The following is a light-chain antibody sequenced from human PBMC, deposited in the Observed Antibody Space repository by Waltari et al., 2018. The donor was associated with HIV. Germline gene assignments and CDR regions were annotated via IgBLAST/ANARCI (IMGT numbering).Light chain of an antibody. CDR2: MAS. V-gene: IGKV2-28*01. Sequence: DVLLTQSPVSLAVTPGESASISCKSRQSLLHKTGKNYLEWYVKKPGQTLQLLMYMASTLAAGVAVRCSGSVSGTEVTLKISRVEAEDVGLYYCMQALHIPFMFGHGTRLEI. J-gene: IGKJ5*01. CDR1: QSLLHKTGKNY. CDR3: MQALHIPFM.